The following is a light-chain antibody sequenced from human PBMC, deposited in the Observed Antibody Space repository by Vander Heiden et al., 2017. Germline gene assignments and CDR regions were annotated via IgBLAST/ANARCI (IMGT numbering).Light chain of an antibody. Sequence: QSVLTQPPSASGTPGQRVTISGAGSSSNIGSNTVNWYQQLPVTAPKLLIYSNNQRPSGVPDRFSGSKAGTSASLAISGLQSEDEADYYCAAWDDSLNGPVFGGGTQLTVL. CDR2: SNN. CDR1: SSNIGSNT. CDR3: AAWDDSLNGPV. J-gene: IGLJ7*01. V-gene: IGLV1-44*01.